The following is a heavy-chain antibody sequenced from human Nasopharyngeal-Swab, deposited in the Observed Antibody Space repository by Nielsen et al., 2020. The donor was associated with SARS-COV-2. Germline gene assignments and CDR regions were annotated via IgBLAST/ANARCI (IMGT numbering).Heavy chain of an antibody. CDR3: ARGCVLTGPSCYYYGMDV. CDR2: ISSSSSYI. CDR1: GFTFSSYN. D-gene: IGHD3-9*01. V-gene: IGHV3-21*01. Sequence: GGSLRLSCAASGFTFSSYNMNWVRQAPGKGLEWVASISSSSSYIYNADSVKGRFTISRDNAKNSLYLQMNSLRAEDTAVYYCARGCVLTGPSCYYYGMDVWGQGTTVTVSS. J-gene: IGHJ6*02.